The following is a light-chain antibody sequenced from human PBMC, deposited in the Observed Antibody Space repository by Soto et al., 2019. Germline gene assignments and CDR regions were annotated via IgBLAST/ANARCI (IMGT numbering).Light chain of an antibody. Sequence: DIQMTQSPSSLSASVGDRVTITCRASQSISTSLNWYQQKPGKAPKLLISGASSLQSGVPSRFIGSGSGTDFTLTVSSLQPEDFATYYCQQSFSTLFTFGPGTTVDVK. CDR3: QQSFSTLFT. CDR2: GAS. V-gene: IGKV1-39*01. J-gene: IGKJ3*01. CDR1: QSISTS.